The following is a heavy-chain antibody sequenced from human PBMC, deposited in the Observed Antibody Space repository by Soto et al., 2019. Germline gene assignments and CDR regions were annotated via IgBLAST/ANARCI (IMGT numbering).Heavy chain of an antibody. Sequence: EVQLVESGGGLVKPGGSLRLSCAASGFTFSKYSMNWVRQAPGKGLECVSSINSGSVYVNYTDSVKGRFTISRDGAKNLVYLQMNSLRAEDTAVYYCARDYGDYWGGRCFDCGGQRILVTVSS. D-gene: IGHD4-17*01. CDR1: GFTFSKYS. V-gene: IGHV3-21*01. CDR3: ARDYGDYWGGRCFDC. J-gene: IGHJ4*02. CDR2: INSGSVYV.